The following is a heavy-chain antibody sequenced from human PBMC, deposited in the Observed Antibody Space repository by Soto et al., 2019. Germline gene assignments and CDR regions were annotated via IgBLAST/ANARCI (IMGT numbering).Heavy chain of an antibody. J-gene: IGHJ6*02. D-gene: IGHD2-2*01. CDR1: GYTFTSYD. CDR3: ARETQLPRNYYGMDV. V-gene: IGHV1-8*01. CDR2: MNPNRGNT. Sequence: QVQLVQSGAEVKKPGSSVQVSCTASGYTFTSYDINWVRQATGQGLEWMGWMNPNRGNTGYAQKFQGRVTLTRNTPTGTAYRELSSMRSDDTAVYYTARETQLPRNYYGMDVGGQGTTVTV.